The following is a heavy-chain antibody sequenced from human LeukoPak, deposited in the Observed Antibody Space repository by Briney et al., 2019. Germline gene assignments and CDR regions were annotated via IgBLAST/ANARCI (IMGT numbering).Heavy chain of an antibody. CDR1: SYTFTSYG. D-gene: IGHD6-19*01. CDR2: ISAYNGNT. V-gene: IGHV1-18*01. J-gene: IGHJ6*02. CDR3: ARAVSSGWYDDGMDV. Sequence: AASVKVSCKASSYTFTSYGISWVRQAPGQGLEWMGWISAYNGNTNYAQKLQGRVTMTSDTSTSTACMELRSLRSDDTAVYYCARAVSSGWYDDGMDVWGQGTTVTVSS.